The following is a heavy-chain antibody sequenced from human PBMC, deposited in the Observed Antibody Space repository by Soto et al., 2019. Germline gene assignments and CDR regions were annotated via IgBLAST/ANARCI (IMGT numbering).Heavy chain of an antibody. Sequence: SETLSLTCTVSGGSISSYYWSWIRQPPGKGLEWIGYIYYSGSTNYNPSLKSRVTISVDTSKNQFSLKLSSVTAADTDVYYCVRVYYDSSGYYHIDYWGQGTLVTVSS. CDR2: IYYSGST. V-gene: IGHV4-59*01. CDR1: GGSISSYY. J-gene: IGHJ4*02. CDR3: VRVYYDSSGYYHIDY. D-gene: IGHD3-22*01.